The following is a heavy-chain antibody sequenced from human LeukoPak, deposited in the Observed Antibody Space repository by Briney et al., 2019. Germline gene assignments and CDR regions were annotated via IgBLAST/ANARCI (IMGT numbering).Heavy chain of an antibody. CDR1: GLTFSNYV. J-gene: IGHJ4*02. CDR3: ANDLSLGYISIRYGSEL. CDR2: VSASGAST. D-gene: IGHD6-13*01. Sequence: GGSLRLSCAASGLTFSNYVMNWVRQGPGKGLEWVSGVSASGASTYYADSVKGRFIISRDNYKHTLYLQMNSLRAEDTAVYYCANDLSLGYISIRYGSELWGQGPLVRVP. V-gene: IGHV3-23*01.